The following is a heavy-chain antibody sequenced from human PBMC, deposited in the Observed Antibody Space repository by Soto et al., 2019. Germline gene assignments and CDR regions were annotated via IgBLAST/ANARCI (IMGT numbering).Heavy chain of an antibody. CDR3: ARWIEADDAFGI. Sequence: SVKVSCKASGGTFSSYAISWVRQAPGQGLEWMGGIIPIFGTANYAQKFQGRVTITADESTSTAYMELSSLRSEDTAVYYCARWIEADDAFGIWGQGTMVTVSS. CDR1: GGTFSSYA. J-gene: IGHJ3*02. CDR2: IIPIFGTA. D-gene: IGHD5-12*01. V-gene: IGHV1-69*13.